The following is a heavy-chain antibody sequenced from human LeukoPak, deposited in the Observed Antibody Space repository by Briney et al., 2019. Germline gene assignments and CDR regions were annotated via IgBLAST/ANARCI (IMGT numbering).Heavy chain of an antibody. V-gene: IGHV1-18*01. CDR1: GYTFTNYG. Sequence: ASVTVSCKASGYTFTNYGISWVRQVPGQGLEWMGWISAYNGHTKYAQKVQGRVTMTRDTSTSTAYMELSSLRSEDTAVYYCATGLWFGKYLDVWGKGTTVTVSS. CDR3: ATGLWFGKYLDV. CDR2: ISAYNGHT. J-gene: IGHJ6*04. D-gene: IGHD3-10*01.